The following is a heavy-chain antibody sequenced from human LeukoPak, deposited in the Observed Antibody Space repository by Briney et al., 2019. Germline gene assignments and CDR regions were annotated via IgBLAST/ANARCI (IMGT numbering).Heavy chain of an antibody. J-gene: IGHJ5*02. V-gene: IGHV3-30-3*01. D-gene: IGHD6-6*01. Sequence: QPGGSLRLSCAASGFTFSSYALHWVRQAPGKGLEWVSVISYDGGKEYYADSVKGRFTISRDNSKNTLYLQMNSLRGEDTAVYYCARDRNSASSNNWFDPGGQGTLVTVSP. CDR1: GFTFSSYA. CDR2: ISYDGGKE. CDR3: ARDRNSASSNNWFDP.